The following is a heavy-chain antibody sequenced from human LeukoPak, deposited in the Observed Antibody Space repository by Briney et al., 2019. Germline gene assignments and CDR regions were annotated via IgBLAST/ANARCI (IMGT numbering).Heavy chain of an antibody. V-gene: IGHV3-23*01. D-gene: IGHD3-9*01. CDR2: ISGSGAAT. J-gene: IGHJ6*03. CDR3: VRGGANPNFAYMDV. CDR1: EFTGFTFSGSA. Sequence: GGSLRLSCAASEFTGFTFSGSAMSWVRQAPGKGLEWVSAISGSGAATFYADSVKGRFTISRDNSKNTLYLQMNSLRPEDTAVYFCVRGGANPNFAYMDVWGKGTTVTVSS.